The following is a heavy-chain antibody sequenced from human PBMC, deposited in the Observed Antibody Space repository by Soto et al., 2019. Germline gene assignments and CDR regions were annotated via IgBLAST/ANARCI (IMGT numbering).Heavy chain of an antibody. CDR1: GDTVSSNTAT. D-gene: IGHD1-26*01. CDR2: TYYRSKWYN. J-gene: IGHJ6*02. CDR3: ARQGAGPYYYAIDG. V-gene: IGHV6-1*01. Sequence: PSQTLSLTCAISGDTVSSNTATWNWIRQSPSRGLEWLGRTYYRSKWYNDYAVSVKSRITINPDTSKNQFSLQLNSVTPEDTAVYYWARQGAGPYYYAIDGWCQGTTVTVSS.